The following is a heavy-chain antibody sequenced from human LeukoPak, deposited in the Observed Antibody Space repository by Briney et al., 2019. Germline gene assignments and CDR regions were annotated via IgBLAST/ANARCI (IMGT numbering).Heavy chain of an antibody. CDR2: IYTSGST. CDR3: ARHGGGGGWFDP. Sequence: SETLSLTCTVSGGSISSYYWSWIRQSPGKGLEWIGYIYTSGSTNYNPSLKSRVTISVDTSKNQFSLKLSSVTAADTAVYYCARHGGGGGWFDPWGQGTLVTVSS. CDR1: GGSISSYY. V-gene: IGHV4-4*09. J-gene: IGHJ5*02. D-gene: IGHD2-21*01.